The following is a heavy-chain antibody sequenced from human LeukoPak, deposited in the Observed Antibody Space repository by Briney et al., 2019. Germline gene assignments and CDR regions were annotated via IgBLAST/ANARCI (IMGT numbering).Heavy chain of an antibody. CDR1: GFTFSSYG. D-gene: IGHD4-17*01. CDR2: IRYDGSNK. CDR3: ASEPTVSSYYYYGMDV. V-gene: IGHV3-30*02. J-gene: IGHJ6*02. Sequence: GGSLRLSCAASGFTFSSYGMHWVRQAPGKGLEWVGFIRYDGSNKYYADSVKGRFTISRDNSKNTLYLQMNSLRAEDTAVYYCASEPTVSSYYYYGMDVWGQGTTVTVSS.